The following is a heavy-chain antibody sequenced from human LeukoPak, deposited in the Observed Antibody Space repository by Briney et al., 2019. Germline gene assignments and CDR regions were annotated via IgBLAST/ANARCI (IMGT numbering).Heavy chain of an antibody. Sequence: SVTVSCKASGGTFSSYAISWVRQAPGQGLEWMGGIIPIFGTANYAQKFQGRVTITADESTSTAYMELSSLRSEDTAVYYCARDGYYYDSSGYFFDYWGQGTLVTVSS. CDR3: ARDGYYYDSSGYFFDY. V-gene: IGHV1-69*13. D-gene: IGHD3-22*01. CDR1: GGTFSSYA. CDR2: IIPIFGTA. J-gene: IGHJ4*02.